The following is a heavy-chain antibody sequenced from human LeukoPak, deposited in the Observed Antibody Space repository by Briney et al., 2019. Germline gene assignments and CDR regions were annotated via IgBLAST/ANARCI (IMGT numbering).Heavy chain of an antibody. CDR2: ISSSSSYI. J-gene: IGHJ3*02. V-gene: IGHV3-21*01. D-gene: IGHD3-10*01. Sequence: GGSLRPSCAASGFTFSSYSMNWVRQAPGKGLEWVSSISSSSSYIYYADSVKGRFTISRDNAKNSLYLQMNSLRAEDTAVYYCARDISGAFDIWGQGTMVTVSS. CDR3: ARDISGAFDI. CDR1: GFTFSSYS.